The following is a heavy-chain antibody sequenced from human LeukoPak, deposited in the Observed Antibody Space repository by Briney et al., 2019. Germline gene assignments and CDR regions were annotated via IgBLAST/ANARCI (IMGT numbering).Heavy chain of an antibody. V-gene: IGHV3-30-3*01. CDR2: ISYDGSNK. Sequence: GGSLRLSCAASRFTFSSYAMHWVRQAPGKGLEWVAVISYDGSNKYYADSVKGRFTISRDNSKNTLYLQMNSLRADDTAVYYCARKTDSSGSGDYWGQGTLVTVSS. CDR1: RFTFSSYA. D-gene: IGHD3-22*01. CDR3: ARKTDSSGSGDY. J-gene: IGHJ4*02.